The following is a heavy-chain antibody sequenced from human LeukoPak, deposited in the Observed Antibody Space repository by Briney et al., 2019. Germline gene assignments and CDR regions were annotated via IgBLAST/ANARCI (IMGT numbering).Heavy chain of an antibody. CDR1: GFTFSGYA. CDR2: IYSGGST. D-gene: IGHD6-13*01. J-gene: IGHJ4*02. CDR3: ARALYSSSWYGEN. V-gene: IGHV3-53*01. Sequence: PGGSLRLSCAASGFTFSGYAMSWVRQAPGKGLEWVSVIYSGGSTYYADSVKGRFTISRDNSKNTLYLQMNSLRAEDTAVYYCARALYSSSWYGENWGQGTLVTVSS.